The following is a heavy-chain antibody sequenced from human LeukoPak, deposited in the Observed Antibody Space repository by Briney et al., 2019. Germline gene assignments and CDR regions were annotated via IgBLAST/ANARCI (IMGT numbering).Heavy chain of an antibody. J-gene: IGHJ5*02. CDR1: GGSISGYY. D-gene: IGHD2-2*01. CDR2: IYTSGST. V-gene: IGHV4-4*07. Sequence: SETLSLTCTVSGGSISGYYWGWIRQPAGKGLEWIGRIYTSGSTNYNPSLKSRVTMSVDTSKKQFSLKLSSVTAADTAVYWCARDEGSTSYNWFDPWGQGTLVTVSS. CDR3: ARDEGSTSYNWFDP.